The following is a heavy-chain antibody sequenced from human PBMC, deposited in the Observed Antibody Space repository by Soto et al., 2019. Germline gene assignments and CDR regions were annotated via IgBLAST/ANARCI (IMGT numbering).Heavy chain of an antibody. D-gene: IGHD3-22*01. CDR1: GFTFSNAW. Sequence: GGSLRLSCAASGFTFSNAWMNWVRQAPGKGLEWVGRIKRKTDSETTDYAAPVQGRFTISRDDSKNTVYLQMNNLKTEDTAVYYCTTVFYDSSGCPDYWGQGTLVTVSS. V-gene: IGHV3-15*07. CDR2: IKRKTDSETT. CDR3: TTVFYDSSGCPDY. J-gene: IGHJ4*02.